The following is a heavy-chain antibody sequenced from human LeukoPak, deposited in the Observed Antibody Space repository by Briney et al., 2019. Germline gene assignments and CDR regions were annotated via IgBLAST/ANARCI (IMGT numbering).Heavy chain of an antibody. CDR3: AKSLPGDKGSGYFDY. CDR2: IRYDGSNK. Sequence: GGSLRLSCAASGFTFSSYGMHWVRQAPGKGLEWVAFIRYDGSNKYYADSVKGRFTISRDNSKNTLYLQMNSLRAEDTAVYYCAKSLPGDKGSGYFDYWGQGTLVTVSS. CDR1: GFTFSSYG. J-gene: IGHJ4*02. D-gene: IGHD3-10*01. V-gene: IGHV3-30*02.